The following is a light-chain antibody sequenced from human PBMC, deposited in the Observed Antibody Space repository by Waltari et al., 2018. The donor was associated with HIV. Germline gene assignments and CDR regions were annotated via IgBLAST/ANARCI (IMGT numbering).Light chain of an antibody. J-gene: IGLJ2*01. CDR3: CSYAGSYPVV. Sequence: QSALTQPRSVSGSPGQSVTISCTGTSSDVGVYNFVSWYQQHPGKAPKLMIYDVSKRPSGVPDSFSGSKSGNTASLTISGLQAEDEADYYCCSYAGSYPVVFGGGTKLTVL. CDR1: SSDVGVYNF. CDR2: DVS. V-gene: IGLV2-11*01.